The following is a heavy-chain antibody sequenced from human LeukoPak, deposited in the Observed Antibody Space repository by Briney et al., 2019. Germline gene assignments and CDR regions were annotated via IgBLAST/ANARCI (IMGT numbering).Heavy chain of an antibody. CDR1: GFTFSSYS. D-gene: IGHD3-10*01. CDR3: ASPEYGSGY. V-gene: IGHV3-48*02. CDR2: ISSSSNII. Sequence: GGSLRLSCAASGFTFSSYSMNWVRQAPGKGLEWVSYISSSSNIIYYADSVKGRFTISRDNAENSLDLQMDSLRDEDTAEYYCASPEYGSGYWGQGTLVTVSS. J-gene: IGHJ4*02.